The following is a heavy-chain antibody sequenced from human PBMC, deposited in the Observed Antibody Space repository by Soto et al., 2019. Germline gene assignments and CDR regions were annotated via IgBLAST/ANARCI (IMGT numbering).Heavy chain of an antibody. J-gene: IGHJ4*01. CDR1: GGSITSSNC. D-gene: IGHD1-20*01. V-gene: IGHV4-4*02. CDR3: ARGIHGMSGTTDY. Sequence: QVQLQESGPGLVKPSGTLSLTCAVSGGSITSSNCWTWVRQPPGKGLEWIGEIYQSGNTNYKPSLKSRVTISVDKSKNQFSLKVNSVTAADTAIYYCARGIHGMSGTTDYWGHGTLVTVSS. CDR2: IYQSGNT.